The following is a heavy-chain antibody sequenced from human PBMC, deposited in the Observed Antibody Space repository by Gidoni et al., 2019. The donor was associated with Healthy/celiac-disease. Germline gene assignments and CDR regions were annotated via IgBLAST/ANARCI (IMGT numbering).Heavy chain of an antibody. D-gene: IGHD4-17*01. Sequence: QVQLVQSGAEVKKPGSSVKVSCKASGGTFSSYAISWVRQAPGKGLEWMGGIIPSFGTANYAQKFQGRVTITADESTSTAYMELSSLRSEDTAVYYCAREGIPYGDYGYYYYYMDVWGKGTTVTVSS. CDR3: AREGIPYGDYGYYYYYMDV. CDR1: GGTFSSYA. V-gene: IGHV1-69*01. J-gene: IGHJ6*03. CDR2: IIPSFGTA.